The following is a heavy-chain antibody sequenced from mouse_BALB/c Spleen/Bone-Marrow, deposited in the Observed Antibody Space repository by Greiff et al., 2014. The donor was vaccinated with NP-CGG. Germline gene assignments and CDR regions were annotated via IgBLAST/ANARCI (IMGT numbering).Heavy chain of an antibody. CDR2: ISSGGSYT. D-gene: IGHD1-1*01. J-gene: IGHJ2*01. Sequence: EVQLVESGGDLVKPGGSLKLSCAASGFTFSSYGMSWVRQTPDKRLEWVATISSGGSYTYYPDSVKGRFTISRDNAKNTLYLQMSSLESEDTAMYYCARPTTVVATGGSFDYWGQGTTLTVSS. CDR3: ARPTTVVATGGSFDY. CDR1: GFTFSSYG. V-gene: IGHV5-6*01.